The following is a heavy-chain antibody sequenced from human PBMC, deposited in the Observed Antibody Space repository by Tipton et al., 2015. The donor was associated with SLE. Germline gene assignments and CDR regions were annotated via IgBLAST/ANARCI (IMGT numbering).Heavy chain of an antibody. CDR2: INSDGSST. CDR1: GFTINNYW. V-gene: IGHV3-74*01. D-gene: IGHD3-9*01. J-gene: IGHJ4*02. Sequence: SLRLSCTAPGFTINNYWMHWVRQVPGKGLEWVSRINSDGSSTSYMDSVKGRFTISRDNAKNTVFLQMNALRAEDTAVYYCARDPHPLTGYYPDFDYWGQGTLVTVSS. CDR3: ARDPHPLTGYYPDFDY.